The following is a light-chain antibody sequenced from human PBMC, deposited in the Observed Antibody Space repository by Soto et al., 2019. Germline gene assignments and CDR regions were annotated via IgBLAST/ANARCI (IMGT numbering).Light chain of an antibody. CDR3: QQYNQWPLT. Sequence: ETVMTQAPATLSVSPGERATLSCRAGQSVNSYLAWYQQKPGQAPRLLICGASARATGIPARFSGSGSGTEFTLTISSLQSEDFAVYYCQQYNQWPLTFGGGTKVDXK. V-gene: IGKV3-15*01. J-gene: IGKJ4*01. CDR1: QSVNSY. CDR2: GAS.